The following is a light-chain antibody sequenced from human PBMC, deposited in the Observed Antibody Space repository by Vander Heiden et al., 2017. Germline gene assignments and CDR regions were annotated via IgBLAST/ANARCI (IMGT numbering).Light chain of an antibody. V-gene: IGLV2-14*01. J-gene: IGLJ2*01. CDR1: SSDVGGYNY. CDR2: DVS. CDR3: SSDTSSSFVV. Sequence: QSALTQPASVSGSPRQSITFSCTGTSSDVGGYNYVSWYQQHPGKAPKLMIYDVSNRPSGVSNRFSGSKSGNTASLTISGLQAEDEADYYCSSDTSSSFVVFGGGTKLTVL.